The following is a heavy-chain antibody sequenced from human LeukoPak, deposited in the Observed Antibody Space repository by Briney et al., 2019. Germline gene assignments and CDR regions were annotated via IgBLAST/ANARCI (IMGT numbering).Heavy chain of an antibody. CDR3: ARVSPRPGEKRIAAAGTRLLLGY. Sequence: ASVKVSCKASGYTFTSYGISWVRQAPGQGLEWMGWMNPNSGNTGYAQKFQGRVTMTRNTSISTAYMELSSLRSEDTAVYYCARVSPRPGEKRIAAAGTRLLLGYWGQGTLVTVSS. V-gene: IGHV1-8*02. CDR2: MNPNSGNT. D-gene: IGHD6-13*01. J-gene: IGHJ4*02. CDR1: GYTFTSYG.